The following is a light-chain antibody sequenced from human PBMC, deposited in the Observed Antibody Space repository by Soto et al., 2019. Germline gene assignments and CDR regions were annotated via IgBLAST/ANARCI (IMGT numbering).Light chain of an antibody. J-gene: IGKJ1*01. CDR3: QQYNNWPRLT. V-gene: IGKV3-15*01. CDR2: RAS. CDR1: HNIYSN. Sequence: VGMKQSPATLSVSPGERATLSCRASHNIYSNIAWYQQRPGQAPRLLIYRASTRATGVPARFSGSGSGTEFTLTISSLQSEDFAVYYCQQYNNWPRLTFGRGTKVDI.